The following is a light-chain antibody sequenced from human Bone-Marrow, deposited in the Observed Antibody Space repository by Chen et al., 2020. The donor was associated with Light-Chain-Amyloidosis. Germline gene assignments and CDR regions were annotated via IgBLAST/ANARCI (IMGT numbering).Light chain of an antibody. CDR1: NNDVGVHAF. CDR2: EDT. Sequence: QSALSQPASVSGFPGQPITISCTGPNNDVGVHAFVSWYHLHPGKAPKFLIYEDTERASGVSNRFSGSKSGDTASLTISGLQAEDEADYYCSSFAAGSTWVFGGGTSLTVL. J-gene: IGLJ3*02. V-gene: IGLV2-23*01. CDR3: SSFAAGSTWV.